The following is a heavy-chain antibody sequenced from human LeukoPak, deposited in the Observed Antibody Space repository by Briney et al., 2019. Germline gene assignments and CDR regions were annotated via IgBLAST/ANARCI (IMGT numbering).Heavy chain of an antibody. Sequence: GGSLRLSCAASGFTFDDYAMHWVRQAPGKGLEWVSGISWNSGSIGYADSVKGRFTISRDNAKDSLYLQMNSLRAEDTALYYCAKDKERDGYYMGLDVWGKGTTVTVSS. J-gene: IGHJ6*04. CDR3: AKDKERDGYYMGLDV. CDR2: ISWNSGSI. V-gene: IGHV3-9*01. CDR1: GFTFDDYA. D-gene: IGHD5-24*01.